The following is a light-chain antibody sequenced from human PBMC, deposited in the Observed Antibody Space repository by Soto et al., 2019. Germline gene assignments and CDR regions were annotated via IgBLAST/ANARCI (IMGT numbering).Light chain of an antibody. J-gene: IGLJ1*01. Sequence: QSVLTQPPSASGTPGQRVTISCSGSSSNIGSNTVNWYQQHPGTAPKLLIYSNNQRPSGVPDRFSDSKSGTSASLAISGLQSEDEADYYCAAWDDSLNGYVFGTGTKVTVL. CDR2: SNN. CDR1: SSNIGSNT. CDR3: AAWDDSLNGYV. V-gene: IGLV1-44*01.